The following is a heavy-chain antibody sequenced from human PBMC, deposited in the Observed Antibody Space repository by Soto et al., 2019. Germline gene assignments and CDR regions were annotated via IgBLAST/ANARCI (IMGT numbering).Heavy chain of an antibody. D-gene: IGHD5-12*01. Sequence: GASVKVSCKASGGTFSSYAISWVRQAPGQGLEWMGGIIPIFGTANYAQKFQGRVTITADESTSTAYMELSSLRSEDTAVYYCARTGFAKLKGTNIVATRGGLGVGRSNYYYYMDVWGKGTTVTVSS. CDR3: ARTGFAKLKGTNIVATRGGLGVGRSNYYYYMDV. J-gene: IGHJ6*03. CDR2: IIPIFGTA. CDR1: GGTFSSYA. V-gene: IGHV1-69*13.